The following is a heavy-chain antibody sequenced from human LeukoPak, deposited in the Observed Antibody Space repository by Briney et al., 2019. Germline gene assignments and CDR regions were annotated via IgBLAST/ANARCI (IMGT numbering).Heavy chain of an antibody. D-gene: IGHD1-26*01. CDR3: ASHIWVGATTLDY. CDR1: GGSISSGGYY. V-gene: IGHV4-31*03. J-gene: IGHJ4*02. CDR2: IYYSGST. Sequence: SETLSLTCTVSGGSISSGGYYWSWIRQHPGKGLEWIGYIYYSGSTYYNPSLKSRVTISVDTSKNQFSLKLSSVTAADTAVYYCASHIWVGATTLDYWGQGTLVTFSS.